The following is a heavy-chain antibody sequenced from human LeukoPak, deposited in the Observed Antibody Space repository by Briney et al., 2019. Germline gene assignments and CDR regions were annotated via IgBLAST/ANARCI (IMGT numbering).Heavy chain of an antibody. D-gene: IGHD3-22*01. CDR3: ARGIVADAFDM. Sequence: PSETLSLTCTVSGGSISSGSYYWSWIRQPAGKGLEWIGRIYTSGSTNYNPSLKSRVTISVDTSKNQFSLKLSSVTAADTAVYYCARGIVADAFDMWGKGTMVTVSS. CDR2: IYTSGST. J-gene: IGHJ3*02. V-gene: IGHV4-61*02. CDR1: GGSISSGSYY.